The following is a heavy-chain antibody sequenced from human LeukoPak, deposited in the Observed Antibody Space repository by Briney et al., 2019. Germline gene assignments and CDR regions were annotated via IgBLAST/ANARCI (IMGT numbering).Heavy chain of an antibody. J-gene: IGHJ4*02. V-gene: IGHV4-4*02. CDR2: INHSGST. CDR3: ARGRSRPVDY. D-gene: IGHD1-26*01. CDR1: GGSISSSNW. Sequence: SETLSLTCAVSGGSISSSNWWSWVRQPPGKGLEWIGEINHSGSTNYNPSLKSRVTISVDTSKNQFSLKLSSVTAADTAVYYCARGRSRPVDYWGQGTLVTVSS.